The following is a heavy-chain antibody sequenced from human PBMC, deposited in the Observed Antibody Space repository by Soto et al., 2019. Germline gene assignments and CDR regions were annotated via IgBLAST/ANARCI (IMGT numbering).Heavy chain of an antibody. CDR2: ISGSGGST. CDR1: GFTFSSYA. V-gene: IGHV3-23*01. J-gene: IGHJ5*02. Sequence: EVQLLESGGGLVQPGGSLRLSCAASGFTFSSYAMSWVRQAPGKGLEWVSAISGSGGSTYYADSVKARFTISRDNSKNTLYLQMNSLRAEDTAVYYCATSGVWFGSNWFDPWGQGTLVTVSS. CDR3: ATSGVWFGSNWFDP. D-gene: IGHD3-10*01.